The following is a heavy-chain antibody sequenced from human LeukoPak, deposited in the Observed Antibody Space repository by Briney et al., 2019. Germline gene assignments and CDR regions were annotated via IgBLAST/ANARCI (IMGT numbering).Heavy chain of an antibody. CDR1: GFTFSSYA. V-gene: IGHV3-30*02. Sequence: PGGSLRLSCAASGFTFSSYAMSWVRQAPGKGLEWVAFIRYDGSNKYYADSVKGRFTISRDNSKNTLYLQMNSLRAEDTAVYYCAKGLQQWPTGYFDYWGQGTLVTVSS. CDR3: AKGLQQWPTGYFDY. J-gene: IGHJ4*02. CDR2: IRYDGSNK. D-gene: IGHD6-19*01.